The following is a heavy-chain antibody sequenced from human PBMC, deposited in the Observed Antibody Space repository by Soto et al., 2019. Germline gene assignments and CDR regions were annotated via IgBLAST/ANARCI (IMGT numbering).Heavy chain of an antibody. CDR2: ISGSGVST. CDR1: GFTLSSYA. J-gene: IGHJ6*02. Sequence: GGSLRLSCAASGFTLSSYAMSWVRQAPGKGLEWVSAISGSGVSTYYADSVKGRFTISRDNFKNTLYLQMNSLRAEDTAVYYCAKTRHASSSSWAYYYYGMEVGAKGPRSPSP. D-gene: IGHD6-6*01. CDR3: AKTRHASSSSWAYYYYGMEV. V-gene: IGHV3-23*01.